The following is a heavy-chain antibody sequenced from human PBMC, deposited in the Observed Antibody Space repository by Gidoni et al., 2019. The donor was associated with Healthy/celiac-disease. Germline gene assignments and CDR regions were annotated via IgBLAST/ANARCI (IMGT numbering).Heavy chain of an antibody. CDR3: AREDTHYYDSSGYQLFDY. CDR2: INWNGGST. Sequence: EVLLAESGGGVVRPGGSLRPSCAASGFTFDEYGTSWVRQAPGKGLGWGAGINWNGGSTGYADSVKGRFTISRDNAKNSLYLQMNSLRAEDTALYYCAREDTHYYDSSGYQLFDYWGQGTLVTVSS. CDR1: GFTFDEYG. J-gene: IGHJ4*02. D-gene: IGHD3-22*01. V-gene: IGHV3-20*04.